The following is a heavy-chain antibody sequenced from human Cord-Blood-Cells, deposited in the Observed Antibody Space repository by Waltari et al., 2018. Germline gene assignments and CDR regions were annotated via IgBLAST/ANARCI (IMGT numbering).Heavy chain of an antibody. CDR3: ARVKLGMGYFDY. J-gene: IGHJ4*02. CDR2: IIPIFGTA. CDR1: GGTSSTYA. V-gene: IGHV1-69*01. Sequence: QVQLVQSGAEVKKPGSSVKVSCKASGGTSSTYAIRWVRQAPGQGLEWMGGIIPIFGTANYAQKFQGRVTITADESTSTAYMELSSLRSEDTAVYYCARVKLGMGYFDYWGQGTLVTVSS. D-gene: IGHD7-27*01.